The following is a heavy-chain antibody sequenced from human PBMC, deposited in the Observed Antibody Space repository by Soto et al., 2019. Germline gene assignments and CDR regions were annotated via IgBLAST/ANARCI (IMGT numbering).Heavy chain of an antibody. CDR2: IIPILGIA. V-gene: IGHV1-69*02. CDR3: ARAARGYCSSTSCYSSWFDP. CDR1: GGTFSSYT. D-gene: IGHD2-2*01. Sequence: SVKVSCKAPGGTFSSYTISWVRQAPGQGLEWMGRIIPILGIANYAQKFQGRVTITADKSTSTAYMELSSLRSEDTAVYYCARAARGYCSSTSCYSSWFDPWGQGTLVTVSS. J-gene: IGHJ5*02.